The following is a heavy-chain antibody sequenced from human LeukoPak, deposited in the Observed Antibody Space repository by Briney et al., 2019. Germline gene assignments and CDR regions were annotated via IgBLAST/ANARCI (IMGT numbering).Heavy chain of an antibody. CDR2: MNPNSGNT. D-gene: IGHD2-2*01. Sequence: ASVKVSCKASGYTFTSYDINWVRQATGQGLEWMGWMNPNSGNTGYAQKFQGRVTITRNTSISTAYMELSSLRSEDTAVYYCARPYCSSTSCYGYMDVWGKGTTVTVSS. J-gene: IGHJ6*03. CDR1: GYTFTSYD. CDR3: ARPYCSSTSCYGYMDV. V-gene: IGHV1-8*03.